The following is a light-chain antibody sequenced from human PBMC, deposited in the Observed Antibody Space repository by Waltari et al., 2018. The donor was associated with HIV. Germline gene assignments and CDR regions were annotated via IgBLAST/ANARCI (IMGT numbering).Light chain of an antibody. CDR1: RSDIGGSNY. V-gene: IGLV2-14*01. J-gene: IGLJ2*01. CDR3: SSYTSSSTVI. CDR2: EVS. Sequence: QSALTQPASVSGSPGQSITISCTRTRSDIGGSNYVSWYQQHPGKAPKLMISEVSTRPSGVSNRFSGSKSGNTASLTISGLQAEDETDYYCSSYTSSSTVIFGGGTKLAVL.